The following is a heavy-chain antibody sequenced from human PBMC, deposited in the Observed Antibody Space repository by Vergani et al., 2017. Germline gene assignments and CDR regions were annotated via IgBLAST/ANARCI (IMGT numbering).Heavy chain of an antibody. CDR1: GFTFSSYS. J-gene: IGHJ4*02. V-gene: IGHV3-21*01. D-gene: IGHD6-13*01. CDR3: ARDFRSSRTTLDY. Sequence: EVQLVESGGGLVKPGGSLRLSCAASGFTFSSYSMNWVRQAPGKGLEWVSSISSSSSYIYYADSVKGRFTISRDNAKNSLYLQMNSLRAEDTAVYYCARDFRSSRTTLDYWGQGTLVTVSS. CDR2: ISSSSSYI.